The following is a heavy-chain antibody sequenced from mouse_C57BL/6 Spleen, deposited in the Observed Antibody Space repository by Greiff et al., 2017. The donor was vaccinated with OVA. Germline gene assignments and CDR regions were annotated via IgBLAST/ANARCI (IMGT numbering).Heavy chain of an antibody. J-gene: IGHJ3*01. CDR1: GFHIKNTY. CDR3: ARGDYYGRPGAY. Sequence: EVQLQQSVAELVRPGASVKLSCTASGFHIKNTYMHWVKQRPEQGLEWIGRIDPANGNTKYAPKFQGKATITADTSSNTAYLQLSSLTSEDTAIYYCARGDYYGRPGAYWGQGTLVTVSA. CDR2: IDPANGNT. V-gene: IGHV14-3*01. D-gene: IGHD1-1*01.